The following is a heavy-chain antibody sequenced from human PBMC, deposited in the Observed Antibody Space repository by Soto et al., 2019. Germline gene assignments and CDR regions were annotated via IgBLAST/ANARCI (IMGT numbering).Heavy chain of an antibody. V-gene: IGHV4-4*02. CDR3: ARTGIGTSFGGGSNWFDP. CDR1: GCSISSSNW. CDR2: IYHSGST. D-gene: IGHD3-3*01. Sequence: PSETLSLTCAVSGCSISSSNWWSWVRQPPGKGLEWIGEIYHSGSTNYNPSLKSRVTISVDKSQNQFSLKLSSVTAADTAVDDCARTGIGTSFGGGSNWFDPGSRGT. J-gene: IGHJ5*02.